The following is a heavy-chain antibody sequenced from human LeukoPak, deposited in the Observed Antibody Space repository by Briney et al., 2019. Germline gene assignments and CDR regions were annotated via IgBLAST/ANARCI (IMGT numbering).Heavy chain of an antibody. CDR3: ARGYQSVAAAGSFDP. V-gene: IGHV3-21*01. J-gene: IGHJ5*02. Sequence: GGSLRLSCAASGFTFSSYSMNWVRQAPGKGLEWVSSISSSSSYIYYADSVKGRFTISRDNAKNSLYLQMNSLRAEDTAVYYCARGYQSVAAAGSFDPWGQGTLVTVSS. CDR2: ISSSSSYI. D-gene: IGHD6-13*01. CDR1: GFTFSSYS.